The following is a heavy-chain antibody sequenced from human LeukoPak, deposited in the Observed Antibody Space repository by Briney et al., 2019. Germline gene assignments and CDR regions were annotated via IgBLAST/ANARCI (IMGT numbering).Heavy chain of an antibody. CDR3: ARVSVGYAVFEN. CDR1: GYTFTDYY. D-gene: IGHD5-12*01. J-gene: IGHJ4*02. CDR2: IIPNSGDT. Sequence: ASVKVSCKASGYTFTDYYLHWVRQAPGQGPEWMGWIIPNSGDTKYAQKFQGRVTMTRDTSISTAYMELSSLRSDDAAVYYCARVSVGYAVFENWGQGTLVTVSS. V-gene: IGHV1-2*02.